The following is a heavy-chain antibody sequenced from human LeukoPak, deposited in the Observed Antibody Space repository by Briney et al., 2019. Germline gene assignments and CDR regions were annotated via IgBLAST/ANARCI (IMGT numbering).Heavy chain of an antibody. J-gene: IGHJ4*02. D-gene: IGHD2/OR15-2a*01. CDR1: RFTLSTYC. CDR3: ARDLWDHFDY. Sequence: PGGSLRPSCAASRFTLSTYCMSGVRQAPCKGLEWVAHIKQDGSQEYYVNSVKGRFTISRDNSKNTLYLQMNSLRAEDTAVYYCARDLWDHFDYWGQGTLVTVSS. V-gene: IGHV3-7*01. CDR2: IKQDGSQE.